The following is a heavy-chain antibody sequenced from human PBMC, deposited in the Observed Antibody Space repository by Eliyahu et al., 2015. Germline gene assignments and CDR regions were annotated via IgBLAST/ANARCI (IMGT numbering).Heavy chain of an antibody. CDR1: GFSLSTSGXX. CDR2: IYWDGDK. CDR3: AHSPDPLSKFYSDTSGYYSRGYWFDP. D-gene: IGHD3-22*01. Sequence: QTTLKESGPTLVKPTQTLTLTCTFSGFSLSTSGXXVGWIRQPPGKALEWLALIYWDGDKHYSPSLKGRLTIAKDTSKNQVVLTMTNMDPVDTGTYFCAHSPDPLSKFYSDTSGYYSRGYWFDPWGQGTLVTVSS. J-gene: IGHJ5*02. V-gene: IGHV2-5*02.